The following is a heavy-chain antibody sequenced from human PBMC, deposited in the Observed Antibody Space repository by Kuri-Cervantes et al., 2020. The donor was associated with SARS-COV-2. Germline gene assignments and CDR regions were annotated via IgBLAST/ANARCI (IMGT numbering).Heavy chain of an antibody. CDR3: ARGGYDSPIFYYYGMDV. V-gene: IGHV3-48*02. D-gene: IGHD5-12*01. CDR2: ISTSSSTI. Sequence: GESLKISCAASGFTFSSYSMNRVRQAPGKGLEWVSYISTSSSTIYYADSGKGRFTISRDNAKNSLYLQMNSLRDEDTAVYYCARGGYDSPIFYYYGMDVWGQGTTVTVSS. CDR1: GFTFSSYS. J-gene: IGHJ6*02.